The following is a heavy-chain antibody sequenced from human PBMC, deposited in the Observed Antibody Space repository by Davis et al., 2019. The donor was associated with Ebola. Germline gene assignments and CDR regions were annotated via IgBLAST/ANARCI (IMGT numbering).Heavy chain of an antibody. CDR2: IIPIFGTA. CDR1: GGTFSSYA. J-gene: IGHJ6*02. V-gene: IGHV1-69*05. CDR3: ARLGTSADYYAMDV. Sequence: SVKVSCKASGGTFSSYAISWVRQAPGQGLEWMGGIIPIFGTANYAQKFQGRVTITRDTSATTAYMELSSLRSEDTAVYYCARLGTSADYYAMDVWGQGTTVTVSS.